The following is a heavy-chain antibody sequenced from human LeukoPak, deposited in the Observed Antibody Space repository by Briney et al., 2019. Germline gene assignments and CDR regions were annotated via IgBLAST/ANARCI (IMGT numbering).Heavy chain of an antibody. CDR1: GGSISSSSYY. J-gene: IGHJ3*02. CDR2: IYYSGST. D-gene: IGHD3-10*01. CDR3: AEGFRVTNAFDI. V-gene: IGHV4-39*01. Sequence: SETLSLTCTVSGGSISSSSYYWGWIRQPPGKGLEWIGSIYYSGSTYYNPSLKSRVTISVDTSKNQFSLKLSSVTAADTAVYYCAEGFRVTNAFDIWGQGTMVTVSS.